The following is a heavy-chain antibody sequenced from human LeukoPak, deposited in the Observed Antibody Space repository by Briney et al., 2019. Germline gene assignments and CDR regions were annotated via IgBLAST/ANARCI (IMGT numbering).Heavy chain of an antibody. J-gene: IGHJ4*02. CDR1: GFTFSSYA. V-gene: IGHV3-23*01. CDR2: ISGSGGST. Sequence: GGSLRLSCAASGFTFSSYAMSWVGQAPGRGLEGVAAISGSGGSTYYADSVRGRFTISRDNSTNTLYLQMNSLRAEDTAVYYCATARRGYSYGYDYWGQGTLVTVSS. D-gene: IGHD5-18*01. CDR3: ATARRGYSYGYDY.